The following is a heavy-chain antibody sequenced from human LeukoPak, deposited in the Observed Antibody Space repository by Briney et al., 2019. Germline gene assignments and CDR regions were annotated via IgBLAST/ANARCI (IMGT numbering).Heavy chain of an antibody. J-gene: IGHJ4*02. Sequence: SETLSLTCTVSGDSISSYYWSWIRQPPGKGLEWIGYIYYRGYTNHNPSLKSRVTISLDASKNQFSLKLSFVTAADTAVYYCARGGKRRLDYWGQGTLVAVSS. CDR3: ARGGKRRLDY. CDR1: GDSISSYY. CDR2: IYYRGYT. V-gene: IGHV4-59*01. D-gene: IGHD3-16*01.